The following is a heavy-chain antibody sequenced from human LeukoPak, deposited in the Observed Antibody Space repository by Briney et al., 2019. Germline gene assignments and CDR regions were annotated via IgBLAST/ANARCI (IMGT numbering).Heavy chain of an antibody. D-gene: IGHD3-16*02. V-gene: IGHV1-2*02. Sequence: RWASVKVSCKASGYTFTGYYMHWVRQAPGQGLEWMGWINPNSGGTNYAQKLQGRVTMTTDTSTSTAYMELRSLRSDDTAVYYCARDPNYVWGSYRLFDYWGQGTLVTVSS. CDR3: ARDPNYVWGSYRLFDY. CDR1: GYTFTGYY. CDR2: INPNSGGT. J-gene: IGHJ4*02.